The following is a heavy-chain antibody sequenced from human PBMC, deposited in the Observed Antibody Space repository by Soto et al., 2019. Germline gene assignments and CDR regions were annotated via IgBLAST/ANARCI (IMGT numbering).Heavy chain of an antibody. CDR3: ANSLPRIAVAESRDFQH. D-gene: IGHD6-19*01. CDR1: GGTFSSYA. J-gene: IGHJ1*01. V-gene: IGHV1-69*13. CDR2: IIPIFGTA. Sequence: ASVKVSCKASGGTFSSYAISWVRQAPGQGLEWMGGIIPIFGTANYAQKFQGRVTITADESTSTAYMELSSLRAEDTAVYYCANSLPRIAVAESRDFQHWGQGTLVTVSS.